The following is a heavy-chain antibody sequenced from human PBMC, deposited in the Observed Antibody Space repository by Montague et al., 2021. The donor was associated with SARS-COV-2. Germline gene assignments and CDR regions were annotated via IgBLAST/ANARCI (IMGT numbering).Heavy chain of an antibody. CDR2: IYFNGDT. Sequence: SETLSLTCTVSGASMSGYHWSWIWQPAGKALELIGRIYFNGDTTYNPSLKSRLTMSVDTSQRQFSLKMTSVTAADTAIYYCARGSEYYYHPFDYWGHGNLVTVSS. D-gene: IGHD2/OR15-2a*01. CDR3: ARGSEYYYHPFDY. V-gene: IGHV4-4*07. J-gene: IGHJ4*01. CDR1: GASMSGYH.